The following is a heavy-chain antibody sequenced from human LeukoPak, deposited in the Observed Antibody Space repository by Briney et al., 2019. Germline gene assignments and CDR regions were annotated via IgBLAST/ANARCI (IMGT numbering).Heavy chain of an antibody. CDR3: AKGPAGIAVAGTGYFDY. Sequence: GGSLRLSCAASGFTFSSYATSWVRQAPGKGLEWVSAISGSGGSTYYADSVKGRFTISRDNSKNTLYLQMNSLRAEDTAVYYCAKGPAGIAVAGTGYFDYWGQGTLVTVSS. J-gene: IGHJ4*02. V-gene: IGHV3-23*01. D-gene: IGHD6-19*01. CDR2: ISGSGGST. CDR1: GFTFSSYA.